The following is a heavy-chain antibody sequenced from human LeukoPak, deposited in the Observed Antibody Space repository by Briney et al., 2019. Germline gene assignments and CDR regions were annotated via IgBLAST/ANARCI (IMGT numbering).Heavy chain of an antibody. CDR3: ANDRLRFLEWLSLGGLDY. CDR2: IIPIFGTA. Sequence: ASVKVSCKASGGTFSSYAISWVRQAPGQGLEWMGGIIPIFGTANYAQKFQGRVTITADESTSTAYMELSSLRSEDTAVYYCANDRLRFLEWLSLGGLDYWGQGTLVTVSS. V-gene: IGHV1-69*13. CDR1: GGTFSSYA. J-gene: IGHJ4*02. D-gene: IGHD3-3*01.